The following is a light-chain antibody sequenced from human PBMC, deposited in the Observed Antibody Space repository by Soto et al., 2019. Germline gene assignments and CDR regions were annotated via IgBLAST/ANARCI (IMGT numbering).Light chain of an antibody. CDR3: QQYNNWPMCT. CDR2: AAS. J-gene: IGKJ2*02. V-gene: IGKV3-15*01. Sequence: EIVVTQSPGTLSVSPGERATLSCRASQGIGTNLAWYQQQTGQAPRLLIYAASSTATDIPARFTGRGSWTEFTLTISSLQSEDFAVSFCQQYNNWPMCTFGQWTKLEI. CDR1: QGIGTN.